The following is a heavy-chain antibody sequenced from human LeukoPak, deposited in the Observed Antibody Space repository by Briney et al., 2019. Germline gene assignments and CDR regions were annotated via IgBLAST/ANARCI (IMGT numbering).Heavy chain of an antibody. CDR1: GGSISSYY. CDR3: ARRYYYDSSGYYRYYYYGMDV. Sequence: ASETLSLTCTVSGGSISSYYWSWIRQPPGKGLEWIGYIYYSGSTNYNPSLKSRVTISVDTSKNQFSLKLSSVTAADTAVYYCARRYYYDSSGYYRYYYYGMDVWGQGTTVTVSS. V-gene: IGHV4-59*12. CDR2: IYYSGST. D-gene: IGHD3-22*01. J-gene: IGHJ6*02.